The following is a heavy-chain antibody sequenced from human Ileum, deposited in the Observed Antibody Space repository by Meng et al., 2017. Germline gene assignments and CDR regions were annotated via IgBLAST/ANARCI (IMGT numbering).Heavy chain of an antibody. CDR3: ARERADIVASHGDH. Sequence: QWQLQESGPGLVKPSGTLSLTCTVSGGSIRSSSYYWGWIRQPAGKGLEWIGTIYYSGSTYYSPSLKSRVTISVDTSKNQFSLKLSSVTAADTAVYYCARERADIVASHGDHWGQGTLVTVSS. CDR1: GGSIRSSSYY. V-gene: IGHV4-39*07. J-gene: IGHJ4*02. CDR2: IYYSGST. D-gene: IGHD5-12*01.